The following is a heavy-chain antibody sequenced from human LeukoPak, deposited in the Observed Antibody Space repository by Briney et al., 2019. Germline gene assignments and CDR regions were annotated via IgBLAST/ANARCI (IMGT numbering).Heavy chain of an antibody. D-gene: IGHD3-22*01. CDR2: IRHDGGNK. J-gene: IGHJ4*02. V-gene: IGHV3-30*02. CDR1: GFTVTSYG. CDR3: AKDIAYYYDSSGPLFDN. Sequence: PGGSLRLSCAASGFTVTSYGMHWVRQAPGKGLEWVAFIRHDGGNKYYTDSVKGRFTISRDNSKNTLYLQMNSLRAEDTAVYYCAKDIAYYYDSSGPLFDNWGQGTLVTVSS.